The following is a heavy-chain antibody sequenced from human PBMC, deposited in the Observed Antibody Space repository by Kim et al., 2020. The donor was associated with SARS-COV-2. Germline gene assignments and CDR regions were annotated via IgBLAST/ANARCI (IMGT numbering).Heavy chain of an antibody. Sequence: KRQGRVTMTTDTSTSTAYMELRSLRSDDTAVYYCARDGVDTAMAINWFDPWGQGTLVTVSS. J-gene: IGHJ5*02. D-gene: IGHD5-18*01. V-gene: IGHV1-18*01. CDR3: ARDGVDTAMAINWFDP.